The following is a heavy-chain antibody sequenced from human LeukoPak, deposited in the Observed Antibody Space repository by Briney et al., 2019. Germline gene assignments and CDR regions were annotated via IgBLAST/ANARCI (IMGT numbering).Heavy chain of an antibody. CDR1: GGSISSGTYY. CDR3: AREGDSSVYYDY. D-gene: IGHD3-22*01. Sequence: PSETLSLTCIASGGSISSGTYYWGWIRQPPGKGLEWIGSIYYSGSTYYNPSLKSRVTISVDTSKNQFSLKLSSVTAADTAVYYCAREGDSSVYYDYWGQGTLVTVSS. J-gene: IGHJ4*02. CDR2: IYYSGST. V-gene: IGHV4-39*07.